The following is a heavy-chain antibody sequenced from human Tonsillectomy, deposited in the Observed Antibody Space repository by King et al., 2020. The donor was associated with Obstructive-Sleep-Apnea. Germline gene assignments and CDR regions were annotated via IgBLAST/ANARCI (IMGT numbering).Heavy chain of an antibody. CDR1: GGSISSYY. J-gene: IGHJ4*02. CDR3: ARGPQTTTVTTTYFDY. Sequence: VQLQESGPGLVKPSENLSLTCTVSGGSISSYYWNWIRQPPGKGLEWIGYIYYSGNTKCNPSLKSRVTISVDSSKNQFSLKLSSVTAADTGVYYCARGPQTTTVTTTYFDYWGQGTLVTVSS. CDR2: IYYSGNT. D-gene: IGHD4-17*01. V-gene: IGHV4-59*01.